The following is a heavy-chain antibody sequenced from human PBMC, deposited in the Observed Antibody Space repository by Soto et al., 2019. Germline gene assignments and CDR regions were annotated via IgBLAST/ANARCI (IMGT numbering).Heavy chain of an antibody. V-gene: IGHV4-4*02. CDR1: GDFLDDSRW. CDR2: IHHTGIT. Sequence: PSETLSLTCTVSGDFLDDSRWRSWVRQPPGKGLERIGEIHHTGITNYIPSLKSRVTMSVDKNKNQVSLEVYSVTAADTAVYYCASGAHYIWNGWGQGPLVTVSS. CDR3: ASGAHYIWNG. D-gene: IGHD3-9*01. J-gene: IGHJ4*02.